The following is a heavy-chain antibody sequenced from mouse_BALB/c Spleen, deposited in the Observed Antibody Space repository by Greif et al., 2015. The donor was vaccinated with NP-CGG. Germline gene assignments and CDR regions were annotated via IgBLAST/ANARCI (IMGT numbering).Heavy chain of an antibody. CDR1: GFTFSSFG. V-gene: IGHV5-17*02. D-gene: IGHD2-2*01. CDR2: ISSGSSTI. Sequence: EVMLVESGGGLVQPGGSRKLSCAASGFTFSSFGMHWVRQAPEKGLEWVAYISSGSSTIYYADTVKGRFTISRDNPKNTLFLQMTSLRSEDTAMYYCARWLPNYYAMDYWGQGTSVTVSS. J-gene: IGHJ4*01. CDR3: ARWLPNYYAMDY.